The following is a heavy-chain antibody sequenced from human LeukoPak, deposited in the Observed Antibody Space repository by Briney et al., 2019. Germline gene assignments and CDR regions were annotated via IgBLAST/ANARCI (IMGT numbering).Heavy chain of an antibody. J-gene: IGHJ5*02. CDR2: INHSGST. Sequence: SETLSLTCTVSGGSISTSNYYWGWIRQPPGKGLEWIGEINHSGSTNYNPSLKSRVTISVDTSKNQFSLKLSSVTAADTAVYYCARGTRLGYCTNGVCRGRNWFDPWGQGTLVTVSS. CDR1: GGSISTSNYY. V-gene: IGHV4-39*07. D-gene: IGHD2-8*01. CDR3: ARGTRLGYCTNGVCRGRNWFDP.